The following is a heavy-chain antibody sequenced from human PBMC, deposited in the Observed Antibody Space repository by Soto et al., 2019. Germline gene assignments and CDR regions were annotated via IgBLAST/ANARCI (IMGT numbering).Heavy chain of an antibody. CDR3: VRGGGGGNFDY. CDR2: ISINSNHK. CDR1: GFTFSDFY. V-gene: IGHV3-11*06. D-gene: IGHD2-21*01. J-gene: IGHJ4*01. Sequence: ALGLSSAASGFTFSDFYMTWVRQAPGKGLEWLSYISINSNHKEYGDSVKGRHTISRDNAKNSLYLQMNSLRADDTAVYYCVRGGGGGNFDYWGQRTLVAVSS.